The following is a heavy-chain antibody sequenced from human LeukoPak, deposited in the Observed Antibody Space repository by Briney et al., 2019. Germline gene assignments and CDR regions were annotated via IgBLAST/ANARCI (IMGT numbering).Heavy chain of an antibody. CDR3: ARDASGTYYVDGWYFDL. J-gene: IGHJ4*01. V-gene: IGHV1-46*01. Sequence: ASVKVSCKASGYTFTSYYMHWVRQAPGQGLEWMGIINPSGGSTSYAQKFQGRVTMTRDTSTSTVYMALSSLRSEDTAVYYCARDASGTYYVDGWYFDLWGHGTLVTVSS. D-gene: IGHD1-26*01. CDR1: GYTFTSYY. CDR2: INPSGGST.